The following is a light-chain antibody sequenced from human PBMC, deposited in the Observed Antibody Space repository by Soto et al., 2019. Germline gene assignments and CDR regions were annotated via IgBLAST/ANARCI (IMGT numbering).Light chain of an antibody. CDR2: AAS. CDR1: HSVSSN. J-gene: IGKJ1*01. CDR3: QKYNNWPWK. V-gene: IGKV3D-15*01. Sequence: EIVMTQSPSTLSVSPGERATLSCRASHSVSSNLASYQQKPGQAPRLLIYAASSRATGIPDRFSGSGSGTVFTLTISSLQSEDFAVYYCQKYNNWPWKFGQGTKVDIK.